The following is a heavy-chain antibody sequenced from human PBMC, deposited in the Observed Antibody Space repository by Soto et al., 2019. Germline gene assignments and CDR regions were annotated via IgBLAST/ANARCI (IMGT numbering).Heavy chain of an antibody. Sequence: EVQLVESGGGLVQPGGSLRLSCAASGFTFSSYDMHWVRQATGKGLEWVSGIGTAGDTYYPGSVKGRFTISRENAKIALYLQMNRRRAGDTAVYYCAKSTGAPYGMVVWGQGTTVTVSS. D-gene: IGHD3-10*01. V-gene: IGHV3-13*01. CDR2: IGTAGDT. J-gene: IGHJ6*02. CDR1: GFTFSSYD. CDR3: AKSTGAPYGMVV.